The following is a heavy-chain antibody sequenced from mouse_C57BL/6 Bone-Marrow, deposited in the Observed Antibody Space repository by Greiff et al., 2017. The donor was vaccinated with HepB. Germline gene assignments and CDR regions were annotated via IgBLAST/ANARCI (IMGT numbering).Heavy chain of an antibody. CDR1: GFTFSSYG. CDR2: ISSGGSYT. J-gene: IGHJ3*01. CDR3: ARHGDGTGAY. V-gene: IGHV5-6*01. Sequence: EVNVVESGGDLVKPGGSLKLSCAASGFTFSSYGMSWVRQTPDKRLEWVATISSGGSYTYYPDSVKGRFTISRDNAKNTLYLQMSSLKYEDTAMYYCARHGDGTGAYWGQGTLVTDSA. D-gene: IGHD2-3*01.